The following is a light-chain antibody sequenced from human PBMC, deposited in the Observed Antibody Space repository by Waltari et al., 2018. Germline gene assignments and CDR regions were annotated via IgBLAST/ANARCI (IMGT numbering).Light chain of an antibody. J-gene: IGLJ2*01. CDR3: SSYTSSSTVV. Sequence: QSALTQPASVSGSPGQSITISCPGTSSDVGGYNYVSWYQQQPARAPKLMIYDVSNRPSGVSNRFSGSKSGNTASLTISGLQAEDEADYYCSSYTSSSTVVFGGGTKLTVL. CDR1: SSDVGGYNY. CDR2: DVS. V-gene: IGLV2-14*03.